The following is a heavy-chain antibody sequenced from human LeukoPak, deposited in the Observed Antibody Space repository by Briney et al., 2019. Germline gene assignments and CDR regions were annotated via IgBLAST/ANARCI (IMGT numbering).Heavy chain of an antibody. CDR2: IRQDGSEI. J-gene: IGHJ4*02. CDR3: ARDKIVGATYFDY. CDR1: GFTFSNYW. V-gene: IGHV3-7*01. D-gene: IGHD1-26*01. Sequence: PGGSLRLSCAASGFTFSNYWMSWVRQAPGKGLEWVANIRQDGSEIYYVDSVKGRFTISRDNAKNSLFLQMNSLRAEDTAGYYCARDKIVGATYFDYWGQGTLVTVSS.